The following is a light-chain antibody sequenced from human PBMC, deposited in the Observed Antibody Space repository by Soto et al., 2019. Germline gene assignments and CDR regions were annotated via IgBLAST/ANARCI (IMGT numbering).Light chain of an antibody. CDR3: MQGTHWPPT. J-gene: IGKJ1*01. Sequence: DVVMTQSPLSLPVTLGQSASISCRSSQSVVYSDGIAYLSWFQQRPGQSPRRLIYKASNRDSGVPDRFSGSGSGTDFPLTISRVEAEDVGVYYGMQGTHWPPTFGRGTKVEIK. CDR1: QSVVYSDGIAY. CDR2: KAS. V-gene: IGKV2-30*01.